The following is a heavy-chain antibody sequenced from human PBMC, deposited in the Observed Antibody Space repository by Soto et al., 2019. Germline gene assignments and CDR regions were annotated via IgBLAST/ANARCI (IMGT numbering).Heavy chain of an antibody. D-gene: IGHD3-22*01. J-gene: IGHJ4*02. CDR2: MNPSSGNT. V-gene: IGHV1-8*01. Sequence: ASVQVSCKASGYTFTSYDINWVRQATGQGLEWMGWMNPSSGNTGYAQKFRGRVTMTRNTSISTAYMELSSLRSEDTAVYYCARGRRYDSSGYYPYWGQGTLVTVAS. CDR1: GYTFTSYD. CDR3: ARGRRYDSSGYYPY.